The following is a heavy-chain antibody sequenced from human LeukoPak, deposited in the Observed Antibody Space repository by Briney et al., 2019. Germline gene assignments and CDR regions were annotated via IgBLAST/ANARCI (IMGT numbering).Heavy chain of an antibody. CDR3: ARGSRYSSGWSPRRGAYFDY. CDR2: INHSGGT. D-gene: IGHD6-19*01. Sequence: SETLSLTCAVYGGSFSGYYWSWIRQPPGKGLEWIGEINHSGGTNYNPSLKSRVTISVDTSKNQFSLKLSSVTAADTAVYYCARGSRYSSGWSPRRGAYFDYWGQGTLVTVSS. V-gene: IGHV4-34*01. CDR1: GGSFSGYY. J-gene: IGHJ4*02.